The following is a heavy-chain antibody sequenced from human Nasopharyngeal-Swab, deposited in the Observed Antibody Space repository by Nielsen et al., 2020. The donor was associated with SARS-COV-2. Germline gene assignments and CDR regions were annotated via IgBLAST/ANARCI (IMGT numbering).Heavy chain of an antibody. D-gene: IGHD3-10*01. J-gene: IGHJ4*02. CDR2: IWYDGSKK. CDR1: GFTYKYG. CDR3: VSAGSIEY. Sequence: GESLKISCVASGFTYKYGMNWVRQAPGMGLEWVSVIWYDGSKKFYAESVKGRFSISRDESKNTVYLQMSSLRVEDTAVYYCVSAGSIEYWGPGTLVTVSS. V-gene: IGHV3-33*01.